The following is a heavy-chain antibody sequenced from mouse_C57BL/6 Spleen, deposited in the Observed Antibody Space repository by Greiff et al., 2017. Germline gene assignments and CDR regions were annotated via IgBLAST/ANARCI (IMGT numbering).Heavy chain of an antibody. D-gene: IGHD2-2*01. CDR1: GFTFSDAW. CDR2: IRTKANNHAT. CDR3: AGKVTTRNYYAMDY. Sequence: EVKLQESGGGLVQPGGSMKLSCAASGFTFSDAWMDWVRQSPEKGLEWVAEIRTKANNHATYYTESVKGRFTISRDDSKSCVYLQMYSLRAVDSGIYYCAGKVTTRNYYAMDYWGQGTSVTVSS. V-gene: IGHV6-6*01. J-gene: IGHJ4*01.